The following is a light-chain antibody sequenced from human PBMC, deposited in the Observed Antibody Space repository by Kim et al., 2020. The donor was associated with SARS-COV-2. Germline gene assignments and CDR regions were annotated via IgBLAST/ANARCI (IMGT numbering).Light chain of an antibody. CDR2: DAF. Sequence: ADVGDRVSSSCRASQGVGGWLAWYQQKPGRAPKVLIYDAFSLESGVPSRFSGSGSGTEFTLTISSLQAEDFATYYCQQYDNYPWTFGQGTKVDIK. V-gene: IGKV1-5*01. J-gene: IGKJ1*01. CDR1: QGVGGW. CDR3: QQYDNYPWT.